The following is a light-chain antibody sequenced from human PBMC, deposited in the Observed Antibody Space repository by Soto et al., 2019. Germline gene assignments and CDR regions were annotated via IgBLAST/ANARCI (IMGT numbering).Light chain of an antibody. Sequence: QSVLTQPPSASGTPGQRVTISCSGSSPHIGSNYVYWYQQLPGTAPKLLIYSDAQRPSGVPDRISGSKSGTSASLAIRGLRSEDEGDYYCAAWDDSLSGPVFGGGTKVTVL. J-gene: IGLJ3*02. CDR3: AAWDDSLSGPV. CDR2: SDA. V-gene: IGLV1-47*01. CDR1: SPHIGSNY.